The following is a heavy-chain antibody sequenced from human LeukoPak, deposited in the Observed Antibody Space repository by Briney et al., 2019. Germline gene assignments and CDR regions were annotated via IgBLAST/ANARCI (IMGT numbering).Heavy chain of an antibody. V-gene: IGHV1-18*01. Sequence: GASVKVSCKASGYTFSSYGISWVRQAPGQGLEWMGWISAYNGNTNYAQSLQGRVTMTTDTSTRTAYMELRSLRSDDTAVYYCAGDPYGVFDYWGQGTLVTVSS. D-gene: IGHD4-17*01. CDR2: ISAYNGNT. CDR1: GYTFSSYG. CDR3: AGDPYGVFDY. J-gene: IGHJ4*02.